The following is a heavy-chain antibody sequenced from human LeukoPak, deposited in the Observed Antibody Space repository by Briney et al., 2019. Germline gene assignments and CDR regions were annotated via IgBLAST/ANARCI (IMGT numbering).Heavy chain of an antibody. CDR3: ARVLQNGDY. Sequence: ASVKVSCKASGYTVTNYYMHWVRQAPGQGLEWMGWINPNSGDTNYAQKFQGRVTMTRDTSISTAYMELSRLRSDDTAVYYCARVLQNGDYWGQGTLVTVSS. V-gene: IGHV1-2*02. D-gene: IGHD4-11*01. J-gene: IGHJ4*02. CDR2: INPNSGDT. CDR1: GYTVTNYY.